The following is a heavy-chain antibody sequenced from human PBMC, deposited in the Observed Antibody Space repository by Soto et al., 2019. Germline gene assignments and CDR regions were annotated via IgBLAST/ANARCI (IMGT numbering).Heavy chain of an antibody. Sequence: QVQLVESGGGLVKPGGSLRLSCAASGFTFSDYYMSWIRQAPGKGLEWVSYISSSGSTIYYADSVKGRFTISRDNAKNSLYLQMNSLSAEDTAVYYCARDRTPQQWLYTVEFDYWGQGTLVTVSS. J-gene: IGHJ4*02. CDR3: ARDRTPQQWLYTVEFDY. D-gene: IGHD6-19*01. CDR1: GFTFSDYY. V-gene: IGHV3-11*01. CDR2: ISSSGSTI.